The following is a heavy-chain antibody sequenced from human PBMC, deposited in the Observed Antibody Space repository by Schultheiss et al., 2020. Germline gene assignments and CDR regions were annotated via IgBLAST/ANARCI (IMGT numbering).Heavy chain of an antibody. Sequence: SQTLSLTCTVSGYSISSNYYWGWMRQPPGKGLEWIGSIFHSGSTNYNPSLKSRVTISVDTSKNQFSLKLSSVTAADTAVYYCAKVAFYSSPFWFDPWGQGTLVTVSS. D-gene: IGHD6-13*01. CDR1: GYSISSNYY. V-gene: IGHV4-38-2*02. J-gene: IGHJ5*02. CDR3: AKVAFYSSPFWFDP. CDR2: IFHSGST.